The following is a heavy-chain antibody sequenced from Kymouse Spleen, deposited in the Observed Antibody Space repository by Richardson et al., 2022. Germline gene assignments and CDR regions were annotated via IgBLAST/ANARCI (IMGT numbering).Heavy chain of an antibody. Sequence: QLQLQESGPGLVKPSETLSLTCTVSGGSISSSSYYWGWIRQPPGKGLEWIGSIYYSGSTYYNPSLKSRVTISVDTSKNQFSLKLSSVTAADTAVYYCARGYYYGSGSYYNVRDYFDYWGQGTLVTVSS. CDR3: ARGYYYGSGSYYNVRDYFDY. J-gene: IGHJ4*02. CDR1: GGSISSSSYY. CDR2: IYYSGST. D-gene: IGHD3-10*01. V-gene: IGHV4-39*01.